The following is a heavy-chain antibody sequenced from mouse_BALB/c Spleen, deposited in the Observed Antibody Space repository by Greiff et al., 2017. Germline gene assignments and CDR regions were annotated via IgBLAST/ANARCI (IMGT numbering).Heavy chain of an antibody. Sequence: EVQGVESGGDLVKPGGSLKLSCAASGFTFSSYGMSWVRQTPDKRLEWVATISSGGSYTYYPDSVKGRFTISRDNAKNTLYLQMSSLKSEDTAMYYCARHPPTVVNYAMDYWGQGTSVTVSS. CDR1: GFTFSSYG. V-gene: IGHV5-6*01. CDR2: ISSGGSYT. CDR3: ARHPPTVVNYAMDY. D-gene: IGHD1-1*01. J-gene: IGHJ4*01.